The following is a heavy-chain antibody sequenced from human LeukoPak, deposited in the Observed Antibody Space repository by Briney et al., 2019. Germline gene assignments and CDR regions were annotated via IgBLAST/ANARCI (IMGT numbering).Heavy chain of an antibody. CDR2: IRHTGNT. D-gene: IGHD2-2*01. V-gene: IGHV4-30-2*01. CDR1: GGSISSGAYY. J-gene: IGHJ2*01. CDR3: ARACSSTSCWYFDL. Sequence: PSETLSLTCTVSGGSISSGAYYCSWIRQPPGKGLEWVGYIRHTGNTYYNPSLKSRVTISVDRSKNQFSLKLSSVTAADTAVYYCARACSSTSCWYFDLWGRGTLVTVSS.